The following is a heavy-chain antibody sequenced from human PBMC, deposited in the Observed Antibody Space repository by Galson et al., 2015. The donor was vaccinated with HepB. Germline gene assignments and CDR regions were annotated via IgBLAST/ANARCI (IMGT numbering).Heavy chain of an antibody. D-gene: IGHD5-18*01. CDR2: ISGSGGTT. CDR3: ARRGNSYGSDQTFFDF. Sequence: SLRLSCAASGFTFSTYAMSWVRQAPGKGLEWVSAISGSGGTTYYAESVKGRFTISRDNSRNTLYLHMTSLRAGDRAVYYCARRGNSYGSDQTFFDFWGQGTLVTVSS. CDR1: GFTFSTYA. V-gene: IGHV3-23*01. J-gene: IGHJ4*02.